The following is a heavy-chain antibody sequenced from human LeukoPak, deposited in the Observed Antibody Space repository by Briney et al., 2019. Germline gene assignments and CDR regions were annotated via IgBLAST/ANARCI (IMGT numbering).Heavy chain of an antibody. Sequence: SETLSLPCTVSGGSISSYYWTWIRQPAGKGLEWIGRIYSSGSANYNPSLKSRVTMSVDSSKSQFSLKLSSVTAADTAVYYCARGGTGSTGFDYWGQGTLVTVSS. CDR1: GGSISSYY. J-gene: IGHJ4*02. CDR3: ARGGTGSTGFDY. D-gene: IGHD1-7*01. V-gene: IGHV4-4*07. CDR2: IYSSGSA.